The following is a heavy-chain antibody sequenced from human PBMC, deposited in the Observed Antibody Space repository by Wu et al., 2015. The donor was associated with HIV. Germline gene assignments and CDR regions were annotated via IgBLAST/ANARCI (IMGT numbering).Heavy chain of an antibody. CDR3: ARSSQLRVYYFDY. CDR2: ISAYNANT. D-gene: IGHD2-2*01. CDR1: GYTFTNYG. Sequence: QVHLVQSGPEVKKPGASVKVSCRTSGYTFTNYGFSWVRQAPGQGLEWMGWISAYNANTNYAQKLQGRVTMTTDTSTSTAYMELRSLRSDDTAVYYCARSSQLRVYYFDYWGQGTLVTVSS. J-gene: IGHJ4*02. V-gene: IGHV1-18*01.